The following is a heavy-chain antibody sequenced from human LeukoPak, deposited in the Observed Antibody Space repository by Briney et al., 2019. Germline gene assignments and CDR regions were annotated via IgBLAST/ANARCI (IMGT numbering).Heavy chain of an antibody. J-gene: IGHJ5*02. CDR2: IYHSGST. Sequence: SGTLSLTCAVSGGSLSSSNWWSWVRQPPGKGLEWIGEIYHSGSTNYNPSLKSRVTISVDKSKNQFSLKLSSVTAADTAVYYCARDEDYYDGSGGGFDPWGQGTLVTVSS. CDR3: ARDEDYYDGSGGGFDP. D-gene: IGHD3-22*01. CDR1: GGSLSSSNW. V-gene: IGHV4-4*02.